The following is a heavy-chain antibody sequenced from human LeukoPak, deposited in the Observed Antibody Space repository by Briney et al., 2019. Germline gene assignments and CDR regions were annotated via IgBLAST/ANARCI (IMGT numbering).Heavy chain of an antibody. CDR1: GYTFTGYY. V-gene: IGHV1-69*06. Sequence: SVKVSCKTSGYTFTGYYTHWVRQAPGQGLEWMGGIIPIFGTANYAQKFQGRVTITADKSTSTAYMELSSLRSEDTAVYYCASCRGRTHDSYYYYYYMDVWGKGTTVTVSS. D-gene: IGHD1-1*01. J-gene: IGHJ6*03. CDR3: ASCRGRTHDSYYYYYYMDV. CDR2: IIPIFGTA.